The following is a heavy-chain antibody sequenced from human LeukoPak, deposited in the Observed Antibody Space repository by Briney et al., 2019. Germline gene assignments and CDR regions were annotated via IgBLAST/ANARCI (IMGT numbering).Heavy chain of an antibody. CDR1: GGSISSGSYY. Sequence: SETLSLTCTVSGGSISSGSYYWSWIRQPAGKGLKWIGRIYSSGSTNYNPSLKSRVTFSVDTSKNQFSLKLTSVTAADTAVYFCARERFYYDKRGPPTRDSFDIWGQGTMVTVSS. CDR3: ARERFYYDKRGPPTRDSFDI. D-gene: IGHD3-22*01. CDR2: IYSSGST. V-gene: IGHV4-61*02. J-gene: IGHJ3*02.